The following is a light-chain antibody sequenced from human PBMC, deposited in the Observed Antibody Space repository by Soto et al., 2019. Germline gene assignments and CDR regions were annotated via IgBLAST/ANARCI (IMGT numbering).Light chain of an antibody. V-gene: IGLV2-11*01. Sequence: QSALTQPRSVSGSPGQSVTISCTGTSSDVGGYNYVSWYQEQPGKAPKLMIYDVSKRPSGVPDRFSGSKSGNTASLTISGLQAEDEADYYCCSYAGSYSYVLGTGTKSPS. CDR1: SSDVGGYNY. CDR2: DVS. CDR3: CSYAGSYSYV. J-gene: IGLJ1*01.